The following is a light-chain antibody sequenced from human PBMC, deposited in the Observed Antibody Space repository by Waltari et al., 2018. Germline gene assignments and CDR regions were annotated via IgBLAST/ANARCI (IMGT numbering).Light chain of an antibody. CDR2: EVK. V-gene: IGLV2-14*01. CDR1: NGDVGAYDY. J-gene: IGLJ2*01. CDR3: SSYTTRDTLV. Sequence: QSALTQPASVSGSPGQAITISCTGTNGDVGAYDYVSGYQQHPGKPPKPMINEVKNRPSGVSDRFTGPKSGNPASLIISGLQAEDEANYDCSSYTTRDTLVFGGGTELTVL.